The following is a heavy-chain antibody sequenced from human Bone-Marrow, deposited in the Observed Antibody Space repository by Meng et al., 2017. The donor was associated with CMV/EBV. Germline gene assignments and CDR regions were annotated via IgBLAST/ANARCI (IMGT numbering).Heavy chain of an antibody. Sequence: LQESGPGRVKPSEPLSLTCRVSGVSISTHYWSWIRQTPGKGLEWIASIHYTGRADYSPSLKSRVTVSVDTSDSQLSLKLSSVTTADTAMYYCAERGGGSWGQGILVTVSS. CDR3: AERGGGS. J-gene: IGHJ5*02. CDR1: GVSISTHY. CDR2: IHYTGRA. D-gene: IGHD1-1*01. V-gene: IGHV4-59*11.